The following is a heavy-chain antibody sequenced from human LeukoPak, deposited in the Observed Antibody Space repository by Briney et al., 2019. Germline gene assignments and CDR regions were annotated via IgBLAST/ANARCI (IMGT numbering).Heavy chain of an antibody. V-gene: IGHV4-39*07. CDR1: GGSIISSNYY. Sequence: SETLSLNCSVSGGSIISSNYYWGWIRQPPGKGLEWIGSIYQSGSGSSYYNPSLKSRVTMSVDTSKNQFSLKMNSVTAADTAVYYCAREHHDFWSDYRDYWGQGTLVTVSS. CDR3: AREHHDFWSDYRDY. CDR2: IYQSGSGSS. D-gene: IGHD3-3*01. J-gene: IGHJ4*02.